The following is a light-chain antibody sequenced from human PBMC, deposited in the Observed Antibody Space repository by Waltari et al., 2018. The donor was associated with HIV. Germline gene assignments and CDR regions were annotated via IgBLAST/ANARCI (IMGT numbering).Light chain of an antibody. CDR1: SSDVGSYNL. Sequence: QSALTQPASVSGSPGQSITISCTGSSSDVGSYNLVSWYQHHPGKAPKLMIYEVYHRPSGVSNRFSGSKSGTSASLAISGLQSEDEANYYCAAWDDSLNGPLFGGGTKLTVL. CDR2: EVY. V-gene: IGLV2-14*02. CDR3: AAWDDSLNGPL. J-gene: IGLJ3*02.